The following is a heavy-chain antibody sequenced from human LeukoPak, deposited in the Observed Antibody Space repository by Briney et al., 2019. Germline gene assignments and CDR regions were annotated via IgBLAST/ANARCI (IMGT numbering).Heavy chain of an antibody. V-gene: IGHV4-34*01. J-gene: IGHJ4*02. Sequence: PSETLSLTCAVYGGSFSGYYWSWIRQPPGKGLEWIGEINHSGSTNYNPSLKSRVTISVDTSKNQFSLQLNSVTPEDTAVYYCSREIPAIYGDYSGSFDYWGQGTLVTVSS. CDR2: INHSGST. D-gene: IGHD4-17*01. CDR3: SREIPAIYGDYSGSFDY. CDR1: GGSFSGYY.